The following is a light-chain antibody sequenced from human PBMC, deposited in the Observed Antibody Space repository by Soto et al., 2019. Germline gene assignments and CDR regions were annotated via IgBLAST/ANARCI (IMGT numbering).Light chain of an antibody. CDR3: QQRYSTLSIS. CDR2: AES. Sequence: DIQMTQSPSSLSASVGDRVTITCRASESISRHLNWYQQKPGKAPNLLIYAESTLQNGVPSRFSGSGSGTDFTLTISSLQPEDFATYYCQQRYSTLSISFGQGTRLEIK. CDR1: ESISRH. V-gene: IGKV1-39*01. J-gene: IGKJ5*01.